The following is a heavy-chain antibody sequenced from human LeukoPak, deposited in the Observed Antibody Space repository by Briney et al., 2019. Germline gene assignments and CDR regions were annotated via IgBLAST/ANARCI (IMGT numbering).Heavy chain of an antibody. CDR1: GGSFSGYY. V-gene: IGHV4-34*01. D-gene: IGHD3-9*01. J-gene: IGHJ6*02. CDR3: ARLRVSYDILTGYYTPYYYYYGMDA. Sequence: PSETLSLTCAVYGGSFSGYYWSWIRQPPGKGLEWIGEINHSGSNNYNPSLKSRVTISVDTSKNQFSLKLSSVTAADTAVYYCARLRVSYDILTGYYTPYYYYYGMDAWAHGTLVTVSS. CDR2: INHSGSN.